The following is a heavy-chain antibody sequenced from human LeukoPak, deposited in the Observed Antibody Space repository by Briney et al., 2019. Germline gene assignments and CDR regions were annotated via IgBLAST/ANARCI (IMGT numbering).Heavy chain of an antibody. CDR2: IIPILGIA. D-gene: IGHD2-15*01. Sequence: GSSVKVSCKASGGTFSSYAISWVRQAPGQGLEWMGRIIPILGIANYAQKFQGRVTITADKSTSTAYMELSSLRSEDTAVYYCARVVAGYCSGGSCPDNRGFSNAFDIWGQGTMVTVSS. J-gene: IGHJ3*02. V-gene: IGHV1-69*04. CDR3: ARVVAGYCSGGSCPDNRGFSNAFDI. CDR1: GGTFSSYA.